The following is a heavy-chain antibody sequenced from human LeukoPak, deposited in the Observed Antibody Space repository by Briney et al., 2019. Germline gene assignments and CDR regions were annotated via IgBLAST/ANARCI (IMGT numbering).Heavy chain of an antibody. V-gene: IGHV3-21*01. CDR3: ARDGSGWYDY. Sequence: GGSLRLSCAASGFTFSTYSMSWVRQAPGKGLEWVSSISSTSIYIFYADSVKGRFTISKDNAKNSLYLQMNSLRAEDTAVYYCARDGSGWYDYWGQGILVTVSS. J-gene: IGHJ4*02. CDR2: ISSTSIYI. CDR1: GFTFSTYS. D-gene: IGHD6-19*01.